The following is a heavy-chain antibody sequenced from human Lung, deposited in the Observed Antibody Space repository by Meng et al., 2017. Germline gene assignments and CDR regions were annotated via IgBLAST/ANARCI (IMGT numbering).Heavy chain of an antibody. D-gene: IGHD5-12*01. V-gene: IGHV3-15*01. J-gene: IGHJ4*02. CDR3: SGHIDY. CDR1: GFTFSNAY. CDR2: IKSKPDSETI. Sequence: GGSLRLSCEGSGFTFSNAYMTWVRQVPGKRLEWVGRIKSKPDSETIDYAAPVKGRFTNSRDDSKNTVYLQMNSVKTEDTAVYYCSGHIDYWGQGTLVTVSS.